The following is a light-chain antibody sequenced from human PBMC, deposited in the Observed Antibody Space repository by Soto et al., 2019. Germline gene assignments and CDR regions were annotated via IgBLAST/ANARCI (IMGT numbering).Light chain of an antibody. V-gene: IGKV1-33*01. CDR1: QDIRNS. J-gene: IGKJ1*01. CDR2: DAS. CDR3: LQASTFPRT. Sequence: IQMTQSPSSLSASVVDRVTIPCHASQDIRNSLNWYQQKPGTAPNLLIYDASNLETGVPSRFSGSGSGTDVLLTINNLQPEEGATDYGLQASTFPRTVGQGNTGGIK.